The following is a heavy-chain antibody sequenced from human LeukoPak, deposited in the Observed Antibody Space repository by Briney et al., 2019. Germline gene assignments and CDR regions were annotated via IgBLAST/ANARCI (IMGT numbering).Heavy chain of an antibody. D-gene: IGHD3-22*01. J-gene: IGHJ6*03. CDR3: ASPYDSSGYYSYYYMDV. CDR1: GGTFSSYA. V-gene: IGHV1-69*13. CDR2: IIPIFGTA. Sequence: ASVKVSCKASGGTFSSYAISWVRQAPGQGLEWMGGIIPIFGTANYAQKFQGRVTITADESTSTAYMELSSLRSEDTAVYYCASPYDSSGYYSYYYMDVWGKGTTVTVSS.